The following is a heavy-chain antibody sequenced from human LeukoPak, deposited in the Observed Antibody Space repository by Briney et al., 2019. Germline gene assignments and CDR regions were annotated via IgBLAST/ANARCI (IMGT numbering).Heavy chain of an antibody. CDR2: IYYSGST. J-gene: IGHJ3*02. CDR1: GGSISSSSYY. CDR3: ARPCDPGGHGAFDI. D-gene: IGHD2-21*02. Sequence: SETLSLTCTVSGGSISSSSYYWGWIRQPPGKGLEWIGSIYYSGSTYYNPSLKSRVTISVDTSKNQFSLKLSSVTAADTAVYYCARPCDPGGHGAFDIWGQGTMVTVSS. V-gene: IGHV4-39*01.